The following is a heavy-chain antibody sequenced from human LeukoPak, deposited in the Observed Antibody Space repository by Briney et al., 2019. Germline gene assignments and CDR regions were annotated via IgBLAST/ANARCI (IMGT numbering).Heavy chain of an antibody. Sequence: GGSLRLSCAASGFTFSSYWMSWVRQAPGKGLEWVANIKKDGSEKYYVDSVRGRFTISRDNAKNSLYLQMNSLRAEDTALYYCARVRGSGYYYDYWGQGTLVTVSS. D-gene: IGHD3-22*01. V-gene: IGHV3-7*03. CDR1: GFTFSSYW. CDR2: IKKDGSEK. J-gene: IGHJ4*02. CDR3: ARVRGSGYYYDY.